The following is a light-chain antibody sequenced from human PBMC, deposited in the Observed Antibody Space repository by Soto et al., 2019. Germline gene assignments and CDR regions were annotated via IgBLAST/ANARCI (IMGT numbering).Light chain of an antibody. V-gene: IGLV3-21*02. CDR1: NIGSQS. J-gene: IGLJ1*01. Sequence: SSELTQPPSVSVAPGQTARITCGGDNIGSQSVHWYQQRPNQAPVLVVYDDSDRPSGIPERFSGSNSGNTATLTISRVEAGDEADFYCQVCHSSNDHCVFGSGTKGTGL. CDR3: QVCHSSNDHCV. CDR2: DDS.